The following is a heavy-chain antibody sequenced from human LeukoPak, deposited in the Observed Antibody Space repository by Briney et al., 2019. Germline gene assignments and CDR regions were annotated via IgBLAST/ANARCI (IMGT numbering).Heavy chain of an antibody. CDR3: ARQTEWSGYDPDAFDI. D-gene: IGHD5-12*01. Sequence: PGGSLRLSCAASGFTFSSYAMHWVRQAPGKGLEWVAVISYDGSNKYYADSVKGRFTISRDNSKNTLYLQMNSLRAEDTAVYYCARQTEWSGYDPDAFDIWGQGTMVTVSS. CDR2: ISYDGSNK. CDR1: GFTFSSYA. V-gene: IGHV3-30-3*01. J-gene: IGHJ3*02.